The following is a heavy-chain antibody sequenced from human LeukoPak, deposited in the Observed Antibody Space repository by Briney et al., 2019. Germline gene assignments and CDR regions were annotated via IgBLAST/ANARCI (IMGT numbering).Heavy chain of an antibody. CDR2: IIPIFGTA. CDR1: GGTFSSYA. D-gene: IGHD5-18*01. J-gene: IGHJ3*02. V-gene: IGHV1-69*05. CDR3: AIAISNYTAMVSDAFDI. Sequence: GASVKVSCKASGGTFSSYAISWVRQAPGQGLEWMGGIIPIFGTANYAQKFQGRVTITTDESTSTAYMELSSLRSEDTPVYYCAIAISNYTAMVSDAFDIWGQGTMVTVSS.